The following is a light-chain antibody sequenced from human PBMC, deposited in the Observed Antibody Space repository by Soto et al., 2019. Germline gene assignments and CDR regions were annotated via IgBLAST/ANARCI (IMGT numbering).Light chain of an antibody. CDR3: CSYGGSRAV. Sequence: QSALTQPASVSGSPGQSITISCTGTSSDVGSHNLVSWYQQHPGQAPKLMIYEVSKRPLGVSARFSASKSGNTASLTISGLKGEDEAEYYGCSYGGSRAVFGGGTQLTVL. CDR1: SSDVGSHNL. CDR2: EVS. J-gene: IGLJ7*01. V-gene: IGLV2-23*02.